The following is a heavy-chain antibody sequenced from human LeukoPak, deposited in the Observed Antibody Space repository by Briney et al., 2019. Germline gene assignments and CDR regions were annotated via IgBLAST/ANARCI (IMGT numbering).Heavy chain of an antibody. Sequence: GESLKISCECSGYSFTNYWIGWVRQMPGKGLEWMGIIYPGDSDTRYSPSFQGQVTISADKSISTAYLQWSSLKASDTAMYYCARLKAYFGGPFDYWGQGTLVTVSS. CDR3: ARLKAYFGGPFDY. V-gene: IGHV5-51*01. J-gene: IGHJ4*02. D-gene: IGHD3-10*01. CDR2: IYPGDSDT. CDR1: GYSFTNYW.